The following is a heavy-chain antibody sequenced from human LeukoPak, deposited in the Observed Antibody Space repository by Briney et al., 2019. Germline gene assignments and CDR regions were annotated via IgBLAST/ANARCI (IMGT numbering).Heavy chain of an antibody. J-gene: IGHJ6*02. Sequence: PGGSLRLSCAASGFTFSMYAMHWVRQAPGKGLGYVSAISSDGGSTYYANSVKGRFTISRDNSKNTLYLQMGSLRAEDMAVYYCVNYGMDVWGQGTTVTVSS. CDR1: GFTFSMYA. CDR3: VNYGMDV. CDR2: ISSDGGST. V-gene: IGHV3-64*01.